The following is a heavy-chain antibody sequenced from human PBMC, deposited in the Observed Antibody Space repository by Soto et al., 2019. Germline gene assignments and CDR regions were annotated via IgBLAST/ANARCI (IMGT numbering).Heavy chain of an antibody. CDR3: AKCAYLGSSYYYYYMDV. D-gene: IGHD6-6*01. CDR2: ISGSGGST. Sequence: GGSLRLSCAASGFTFSSYAMSWVRQAPGKGLEWVSAISGSGGSTYYADSVKGRFTISRDNSKNTLYLQMNSLRAEDTAVYYCAKCAYLGSSYYYYYMDVWGKGTTVTVSS. CDR1: GFTFSSYA. V-gene: IGHV3-23*01. J-gene: IGHJ6*03.